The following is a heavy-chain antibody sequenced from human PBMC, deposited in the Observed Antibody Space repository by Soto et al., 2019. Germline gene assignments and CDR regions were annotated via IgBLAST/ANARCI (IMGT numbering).Heavy chain of an antibody. CDR2: VNADGSST. CDR3: AKAGDWNYVFDF. V-gene: IGHV3-74*01. CDR1: GFSFTHYR. J-gene: IGHJ4*02. D-gene: IGHD1-7*01. Sequence: PGGSLRLSCAASGFSFTHYRIHWVRQVPGKGLEWVCRVNADGSSTNYAGFAKGRFTISRDNSKNTAYLEMNNLRVDDTALYYCAKAGDWNYVFDFWGQGTSVTVSP.